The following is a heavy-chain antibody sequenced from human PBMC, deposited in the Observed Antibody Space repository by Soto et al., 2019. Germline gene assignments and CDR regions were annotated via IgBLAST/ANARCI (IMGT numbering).Heavy chain of an antibody. J-gene: IGHJ1*01. Sequence: GGSLRLSCVGSGFTFSSVAMTWVRQAPGKGLEWVSSISGSGGTTYYADSVQGRFTVSRDNSNNTLYLQMNSLRADDTALYYCAKNSLIPGYWGPGTLVTVSS. V-gene: IGHV3-23*01. CDR3: AKNSLIPGY. D-gene: IGHD2-15*01. CDR2: ISGSGGTT. CDR1: GFTFSSVA.